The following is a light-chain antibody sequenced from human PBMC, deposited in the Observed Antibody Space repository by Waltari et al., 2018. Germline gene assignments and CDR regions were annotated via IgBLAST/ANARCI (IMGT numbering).Light chain of an antibody. V-gene: IGLV1-51*01. CDR1: TPNIGINY. J-gene: IGLJ3*02. CDR3: GSWDSSLGIGV. CDR2: EDN. Sequence: QSVLTQAPSVSAAPGPTVTISCSGTTPNIGINYVSWYQQLPGAAPKIVIYEDNRRPSGIPDRFSGSKSGASATLGITGLQTGDEADYYCGSWDSSLGIGVLGGGTRLTVL.